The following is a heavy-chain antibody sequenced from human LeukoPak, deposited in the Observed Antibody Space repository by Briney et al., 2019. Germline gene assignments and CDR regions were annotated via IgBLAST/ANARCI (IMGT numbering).Heavy chain of an antibody. J-gene: IGHJ6*02. D-gene: IGHD2-15*01. Sequence: ASVKVSCKASGYTFTSYYMHWVRQAPGQGLEWMGIINPSGGSTSYAQKFQGRVTMTRDTSISTAYMELSRLRSDDTAVYYCARVEEVWWELRDYYYGMDVWGQGTTVTVSS. CDR3: ARVEEVWWELRDYYYGMDV. CDR2: INPSGGST. V-gene: IGHV1-46*01. CDR1: GYTFTSYY.